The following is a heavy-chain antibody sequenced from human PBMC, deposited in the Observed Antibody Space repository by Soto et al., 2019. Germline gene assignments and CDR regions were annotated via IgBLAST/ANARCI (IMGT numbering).Heavy chain of an antibody. CDR3: ARAHIVVVPAAMSG. J-gene: IGHJ4*02. CDR2: INAGNGNT. CDR1: GYTFTSYA. V-gene: IGHV1-3*01. Sequence: ASVKVSGKASGYTFTSYAMHWVRQAPGQRLEWMGWINAGNGNTKYSQKFQGRVTITRDTSASTAYMELSSLRSEDTAVYYCARAHIVVVPAAMSGWGQGTLVTVSS. D-gene: IGHD2-2*01.